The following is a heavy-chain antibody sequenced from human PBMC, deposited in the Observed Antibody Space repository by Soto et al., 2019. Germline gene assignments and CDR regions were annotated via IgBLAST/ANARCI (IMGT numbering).Heavy chain of an antibody. D-gene: IGHD3-9*01. J-gene: IGHJ4*02. CDR1: GGSISSGGYY. CDR3: ARKSHDILTGYFNFDY. Sequence: QVQLQESGPGLVKPSQTLSLTCTVSGGSISSGGYYWSWIRQHPGKGLEWIGYIYYSGSNYYNPSLKSRVTISVDTSKNQCSLKLSSVTAADTAVYYCARKSHDILTGYFNFDYWGQGTLVTVSS. CDR2: IYYSGSN. V-gene: IGHV4-31*03.